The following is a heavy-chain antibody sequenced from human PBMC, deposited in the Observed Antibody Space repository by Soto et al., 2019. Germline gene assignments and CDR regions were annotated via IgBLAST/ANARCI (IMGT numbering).Heavy chain of an antibody. CDR2: ISYDGSNK. Sequence: GGSLRLSCAASGFTFSSYAMHWVRQAPGKGLEWVAVISYDGSNKYYADSVKGRFTISRDNSKNTLYLQMNSLRAEDTAVYYCARSVAYGLDVWGQGTTVTVSS. D-gene: IGHD5-12*01. V-gene: IGHV3-30-3*01. CDR3: ARSVAYGLDV. CDR1: GFTFSSYA. J-gene: IGHJ6*02.